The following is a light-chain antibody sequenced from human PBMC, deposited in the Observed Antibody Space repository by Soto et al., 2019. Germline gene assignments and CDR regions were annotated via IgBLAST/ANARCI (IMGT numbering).Light chain of an antibody. J-gene: IGKJ4*01. CDR3: QQYGSSPLT. CDR2: GAS. Sequence: EMVVTQSPATLSVSPGERATLSCRASQSVSSSYLAWYQQKPGQAPRLLIYGASSRATGIPDRFSGSGSGTDFTLTISRLEPEDFAVYYCQQYGSSPLTFGGGTKVDIK. V-gene: IGKV3-20*01. CDR1: QSVSSSY.